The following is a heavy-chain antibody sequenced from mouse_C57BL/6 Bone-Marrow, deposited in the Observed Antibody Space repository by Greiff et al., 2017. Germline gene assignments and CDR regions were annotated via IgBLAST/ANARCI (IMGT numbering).Heavy chain of an antibody. CDR3: ARLRYYGSSYAGY. CDR1: GYTFTSYG. D-gene: IGHD1-1*01. CDR2: IYPRSGNT. Sequence: VQLQPSGAELARPGASVKLSCKASGYTFTSYGISWVKQRTGQGLEWIGEIYPRSGNTYYNEKFKGKATLTADKSSSTAYMELRSLTSEDSAVYFCARLRYYGSSYAGYWGQGTTLTVSS. V-gene: IGHV1-81*01. J-gene: IGHJ2*01.